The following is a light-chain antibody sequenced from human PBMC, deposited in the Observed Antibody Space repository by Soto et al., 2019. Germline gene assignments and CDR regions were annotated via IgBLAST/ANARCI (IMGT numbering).Light chain of an antibody. J-gene: IGLJ1*01. CDR1: RTDIGGYNL. CDR2: EVS. Sequence: QSARTQPASVSGSPGQTITISCTGTRTDIGGYNLVSWYQHHPGKAPKLLIHEVSNRPSGISNRFSGSKSDNMASLTISGLRAEDEADYYCSAYSAGTSLLVFGSGTKVTVL. CDR3: SAYSAGTSLLV. V-gene: IGLV2-14*01.